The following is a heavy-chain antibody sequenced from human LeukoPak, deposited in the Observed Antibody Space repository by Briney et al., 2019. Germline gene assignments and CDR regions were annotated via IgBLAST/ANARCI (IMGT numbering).Heavy chain of an antibody. J-gene: IGHJ5*02. CDR2: INIGGTNT. V-gene: IGHV3-11*01. Sequence: KPGGSLRLSCAAPGLTFSDYYMSWIRQAPGKGLEWLSYINIGGTNTHYADSVKGRFTISRDNAKKSLYLEMTNLRAEDTAVYYCATDGAGLDTWGQGVLVTVSS. CDR1: GLTFSDYY. CDR3: ATDGAGLDT.